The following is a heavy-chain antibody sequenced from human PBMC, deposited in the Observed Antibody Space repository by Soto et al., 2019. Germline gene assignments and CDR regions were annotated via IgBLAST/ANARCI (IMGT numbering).Heavy chain of an antibody. D-gene: IGHD2-15*01. CDR3: ARDGYCSGGSCYSDAFDI. V-gene: IGHV3-64*01. CDR2: ISSNGGST. CDR1: GFTFSSYA. J-gene: IGHJ3*02. Sequence: GGSLRLSCAASGFTFSSYAMHWVRQAPGKGLEYVSAISSNGGSTYYANSGKGRFTISRDNSKNTLYLQMGSLRAEDMAVYYCARDGYCSGGSCYSDAFDIWGQGTMVTVSS.